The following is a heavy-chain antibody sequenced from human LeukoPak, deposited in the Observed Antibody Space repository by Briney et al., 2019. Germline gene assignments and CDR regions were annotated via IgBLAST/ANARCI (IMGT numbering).Heavy chain of an antibody. J-gene: IGHJ4*02. CDR1: GFTFNTYG. Sequence: GGSLRLSCAASGFTFNTYGMSWLRQAPGKGLEWVAVISYDGSNKYYADSVKGRFTISRDNAKNSLYLQMNSLRAEDTAVYYCARVPRGDYYFDYWGQGTLVTVSS. V-gene: IGHV3-30*03. CDR2: ISYDGSNK. CDR3: ARVPRGDYYFDY. D-gene: IGHD2-21*02.